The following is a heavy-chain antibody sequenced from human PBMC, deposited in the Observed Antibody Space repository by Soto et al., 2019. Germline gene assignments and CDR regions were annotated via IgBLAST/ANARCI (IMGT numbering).Heavy chain of an antibody. D-gene: IGHD3-22*01. CDR2: INPNSSGT. Sequence: SVKVSCTDSGYTFTSYYMHWVRQAPGQWNERMGWINPNSSGTNYAQKFQGWVNMTRDTSISTAYMELSRLRSDDTAFYYCARERSKRAYDSSGYYYPEYFQHWGQGTLVTVSS. CDR1: GYTFTSYY. CDR3: ARERSKRAYDSSGYYYPEYFQH. V-gene: IGHV1-2*04. J-gene: IGHJ1*01.